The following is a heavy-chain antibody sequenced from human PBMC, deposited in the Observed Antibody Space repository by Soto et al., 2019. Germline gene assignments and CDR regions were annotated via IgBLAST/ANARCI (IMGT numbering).Heavy chain of an antibody. CDR3: AMVDVYVTPPPQDV. CDR2: IYYSGST. CDR1: GGSISSYY. V-gene: IGHV4-59*03. J-gene: IGHJ6*02. Sequence: SETLSLTCTVSGGSISSYYWSWIRQPPGKGLEWIGYIYYSGSTNQNLQGRVTLTTDTSTSTAYMELRSLRSYDTSVYYCAMVDVYVTPPPQDVWGQGTTVTVSS. D-gene: IGHD3-16*01.